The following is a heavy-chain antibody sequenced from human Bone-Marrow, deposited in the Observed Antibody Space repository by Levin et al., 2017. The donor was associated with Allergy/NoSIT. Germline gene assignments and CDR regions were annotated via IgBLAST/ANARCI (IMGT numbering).Heavy chain of an antibody. V-gene: IGHV3-73*01. D-gene: IGHD5-12*01. CDR3: TSVFNQDIVATIDPQHWYFDL. CDR1: GFTFSGSA. CDR2: IRSKANSYAT. Sequence: GGSLRLSCAASGFTFSGSAMHWVRQASGKGLEWVGRIRSKANSYATAYAASVKGRFTISRDDSKNTAYLQMNSLKTEDTAVYYCTSVFNQDIVATIDPQHWYFDLWGRGTLVTVSS. J-gene: IGHJ2*01.